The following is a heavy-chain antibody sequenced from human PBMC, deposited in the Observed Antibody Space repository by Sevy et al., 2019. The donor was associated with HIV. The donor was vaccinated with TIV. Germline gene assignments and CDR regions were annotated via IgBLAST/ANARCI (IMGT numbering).Heavy chain of an antibody. D-gene: IGHD6-6*01. V-gene: IGHV3-11*01. CDR1: GFTFSDYY. CDR3: ASGSSSDLDY. J-gene: IGHJ4*02. Sequence: GGSLRLSCAASGFTFSDYYMSWIRQAPGKGLEWVSYISSSGSTIYYADSVKGRFTISMDNAKNSLSLQRNSLRAEDTAVYYCASGSSSDLDYWGQGTLVTVSS. CDR2: ISSSGSTI.